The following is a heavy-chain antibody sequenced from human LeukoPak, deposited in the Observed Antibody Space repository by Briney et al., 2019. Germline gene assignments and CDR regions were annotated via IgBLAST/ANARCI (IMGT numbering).Heavy chain of an antibody. CDR2: IYHSGST. Sequence: SETLSPTCTVSGGSISSGGYYWSWIRQPPGKGLEWIGYIYHSGSTYYNPSLKSRVTISVDRSKNQFSLKLSSVTAADTAVYYCARRPRNSGNYDGPSGLDYWGQGTVVTVSS. CDR1: GGSISSGGYY. D-gene: IGHD1-26*01. J-gene: IGHJ4*02. CDR3: ARRPRNSGNYDGPSGLDY. V-gene: IGHV4-30-2*01.